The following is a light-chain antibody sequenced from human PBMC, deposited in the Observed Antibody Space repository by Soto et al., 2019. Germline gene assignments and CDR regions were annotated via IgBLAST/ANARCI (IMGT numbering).Light chain of an antibody. CDR2: NTK. Sequence: QAVVTQEPSLSVSPGGTVTLTCGLNSDSVSTNYYPSWYQQTPGQAPRTLLYNTKTRSSGVPDRFSGSILGNKAALTITGAHTDDESDYYCVLYMGSGIWVFGGGTKVPS. CDR1: SDSVSTNYY. V-gene: IGLV8-61*01. J-gene: IGLJ3*02. CDR3: VLYMGSGIWV.